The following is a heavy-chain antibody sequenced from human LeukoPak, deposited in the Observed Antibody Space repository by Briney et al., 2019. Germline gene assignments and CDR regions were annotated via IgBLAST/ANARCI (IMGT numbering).Heavy chain of an antibody. J-gene: IGHJ4*02. CDR2: INHSGST. CDR3: ARGQGRIAVAGRIDY. D-gene: IGHD6-19*01. Sequence: PSETLSLTCAVYGGSFSGYYWSCIREPPGKGLEWIGEINHSGSTNYHPSLKSRVTISVDTSKNQFSRKLSSVTAADTAVYYCARGQGRIAVAGRIDYWGQGTLVTVSS. V-gene: IGHV4-34*01. CDR1: GGSFSGYY.